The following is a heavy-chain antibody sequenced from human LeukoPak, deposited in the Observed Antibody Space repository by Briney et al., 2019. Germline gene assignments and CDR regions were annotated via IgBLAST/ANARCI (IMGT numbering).Heavy chain of an antibody. V-gene: IGHV3-7*01. J-gene: IGHJ3*02. Sequence: GGSLRLSCVASGFPFSSYWMTWVRQAPGKGLEWVANIKQDGSKKSYVDSVKGRFTISRDNAKNSLYLQMNSLRDEDTAVYYCVRDNDDYKDDDFVYAFDIWGQGTMVTVSS. CDR3: VRDNDDYKDDDFVYAFDI. CDR1: GFPFSSYW. D-gene: IGHD4-17*01. CDR2: IKQDGSKK.